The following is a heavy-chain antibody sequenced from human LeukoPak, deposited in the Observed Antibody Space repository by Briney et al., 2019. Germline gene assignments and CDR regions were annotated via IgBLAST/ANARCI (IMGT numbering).Heavy chain of an antibody. V-gene: IGHV4-34*01. D-gene: IGHD5-12*01. CDR1: GGAFNDYY. CDR3: ARRGIWIQWNFDY. Sequence: SETLSLTRAVEGGAFNDYYWSWVRQSPEKGLEWIAEINQGGSTIYNPSLKNRVTMSIDTTRKHFSLQLASLTAADTAVYFCARRGIWIQWNFDYWGQGVLVTVSS. J-gene: IGHJ4*02. CDR2: INQGGST.